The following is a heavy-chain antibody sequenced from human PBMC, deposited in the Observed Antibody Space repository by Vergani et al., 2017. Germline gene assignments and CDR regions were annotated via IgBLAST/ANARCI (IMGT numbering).Heavy chain of an antibody. CDR1: GGPISSGSYY. V-gene: IGHV4-61*02. CDR2: IYTSGST. CDR3: QLLGGMDV. Sequence: QVQLQESGPGLVKPSQTLSLTCTVSGGPISSGSYYWSWIRQPAGKGLEWIGRIYTSGSTNYNPSLKSRVTISVDTSKNQFSLKLSSVTAADTAVYYCQLLGGMDVWGQGTTVTVSS. D-gene: IGHD4-23*01. J-gene: IGHJ6*02.